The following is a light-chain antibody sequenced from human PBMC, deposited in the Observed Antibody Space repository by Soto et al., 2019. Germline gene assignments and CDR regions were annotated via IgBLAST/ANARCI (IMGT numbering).Light chain of an antibody. CDR3: QKYNSGLIT. CDR1: QVIGNY. Sequence: EIWISRSSSSLSTSIGDRVTITCRASQVIGNYLAWYQQKPGKVPKLLIYGAYTLQSGVPSRFSGSGSGTDFTLTISSLQTEDVAIYYCQKYNSGLITFGQGTRLEI. V-gene: IGKV1-27*01. J-gene: IGKJ5*01. CDR2: GAY.